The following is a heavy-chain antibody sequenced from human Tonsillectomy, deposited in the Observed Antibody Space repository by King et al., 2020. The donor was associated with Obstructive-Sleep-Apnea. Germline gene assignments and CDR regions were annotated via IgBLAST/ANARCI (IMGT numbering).Heavy chain of an antibody. CDR3: VRHWGEIGMAYYFDY. V-gene: IGHV1-18*01. CDR1: GYSFSSYG. J-gene: IGHJ4*02. Sequence: VQLVQSGGEVKKPGASVKVSCKASGYSFSSYGFSWVRQAPGQGLEWMGWISAYNGNTNYAQHLQGRVTMTTDTSTSTAYMELRSLRSDDTAVYYCVRHWGEIGMAYYFDYWGQGTLVTVSS. CDR2: ISAYNGNT. D-gene: IGHD3-10*01.